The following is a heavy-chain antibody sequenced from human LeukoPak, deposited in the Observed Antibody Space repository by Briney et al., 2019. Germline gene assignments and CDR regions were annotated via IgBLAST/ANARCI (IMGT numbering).Heavy chain of an antibody. Sequence: ASVKVSCKTSGYTFIEHFVHWVRQAPGQRFEWMGWINPNSGDTNYAQKFRGRVTMTSATSINTAYMEFSRLTSEDTAVYYCVRGRTIQLGYYNYAMDVWGQGTTVSVSS. CDR1: GYTFIEHF. J-gene: IGHJ6*02. D-gene: IGHD1-1*01. V-gene: IGHV1-2*02. CDR2: INPNSGDT. CDR3: VRGRTIQLGYYNYAMDV.